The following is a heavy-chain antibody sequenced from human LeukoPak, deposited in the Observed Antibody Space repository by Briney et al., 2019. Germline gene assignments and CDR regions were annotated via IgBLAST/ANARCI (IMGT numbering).Heavy chain of an antibody. D-gene: IGHD1-26*01. V-gene: IGHV4-59*01. J-gene: IGHJ4*02. Sequence: PSETLSLTCTVSGGSISSYYWSWIRQPPGKGLEWIGYIYYSGSTNYKPSLKSRVTISVDTSKNQFSLKLSSVTAADTAVYYCARDSTQHGAIDYWGQGTLVTVSS. CDR2: IYYSGST. CDR1: GGSISSYY. CDR3: ARDSTQHGAIDY.